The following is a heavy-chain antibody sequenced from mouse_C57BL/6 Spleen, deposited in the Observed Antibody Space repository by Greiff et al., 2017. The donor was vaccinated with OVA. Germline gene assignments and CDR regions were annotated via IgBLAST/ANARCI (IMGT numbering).Heavy chain of an antibody. D-gene: IGHD1-1*01. Sequence: EVKLMESGGGLVKPGGSLKLSCAASGFTFSDYGMHWVRQAPEKGLEWVAYISSGSSTIYYADTVKGRFTISRDNAKNTLFLQMTSLRSEDTAMYYCAFLLITTVEFDYWGQGTTLTVSS. V-gene: IGHV5-17*01. CDR3: AFLLITTVEFDY. CDR1: GFTFSDYG. J-gene: IGHJ2*01. CDR2: ISSGSSTI.